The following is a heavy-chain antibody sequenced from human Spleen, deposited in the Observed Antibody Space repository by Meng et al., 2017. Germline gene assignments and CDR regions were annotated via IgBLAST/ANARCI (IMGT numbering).Heavy chain of an antibody. Sequence: GSLRLSCVVSGGSISSDYWWSWVRQPPGKGLEWIGEIDHSGNTNPNPSLKTRVTMSVERSKSQFSLNLSSVTAVDTAVYSCARGNNYVNFHFWGQGKLVNVAS. J-gene: IGHJ4*02. V-gene: IGHV4-4*01. D-gene: IGHD4-11*01. CDR1: GGSISSDYW. CDR3: ARGNNYVNFHF. CDR2: IDHSGNT.